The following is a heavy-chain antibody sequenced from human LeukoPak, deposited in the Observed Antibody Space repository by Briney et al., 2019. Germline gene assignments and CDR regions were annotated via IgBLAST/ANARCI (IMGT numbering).Heavy chain of an antibody. CDR2: ISGSGGST. CDR1: GFTFSSYA. D-gene: IGHD2/OR15-2a*01. CDR3: EKAPGKGKSTSKNLSNNCSAP. Sequence: PGGSLRLSCAASGFTFSSYAMSWVRQAPGKGLEWVSAISGSGGSTYYADSVKGRFTISRDNSKNTLYLQMNSLRAEDTAVYYCEKAPGKGKSTSKNLSNNCSAPGGKGTRVTVSS. V-gene: IGHV3-23*01. J-gene: IGHJ5*02.